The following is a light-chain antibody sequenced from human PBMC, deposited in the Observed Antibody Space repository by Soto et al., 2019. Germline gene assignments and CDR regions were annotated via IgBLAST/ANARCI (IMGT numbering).Light chain of an antibody. CDR3: QEYNDYSWT. V-gene: IGKV1-5*03. CDR2: KAS. Sequence: IQMTQSPSTLSASVGDRVAITCRASQSIGIWLAWYQQKPGKAPRFLIYKASSLESGVPSRFSGSGYGTEVTRTISSLQPDYFATYYCQEYNDYSWTFGQGTKVEIK. CDR1: QSIGIW. J-gene: IGKJ1*01.